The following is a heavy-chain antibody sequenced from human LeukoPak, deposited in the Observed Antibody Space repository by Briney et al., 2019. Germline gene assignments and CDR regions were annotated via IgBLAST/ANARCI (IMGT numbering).Heavy chain of an antibody. CDR3: ARDYASDY. J-gene: IGHJ4*02. CDR2: ISRSGDTI. D-gene: IGHD3-10*01. CDR1: GFTFSSYS. V-gene: IGHV3-48*04. Sequence: GGSLRLSCTASGFTFSSYSMNWVRQAPGKGLEWVSYISRSGDTIYFADSVKGRFTISRDNAKNSLYLQMSSLRAEDTAVYYCARDYASDYWGQGTLVTVSS.